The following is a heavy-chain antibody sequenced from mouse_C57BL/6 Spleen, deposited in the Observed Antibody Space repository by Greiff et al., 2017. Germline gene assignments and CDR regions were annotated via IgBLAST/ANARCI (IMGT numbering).Heavy chain of an antibody. CDR3: AGGDGTNAMDY. Sequence: VQVVESGPELVKPGASVKISCKASGYAFSSSWMNWVKQRPGKGLEWIGRIYPGDGDTNYNGKFKGKATLTADKSSSTDYMQLSSLTSEDSAVYFCAGGDGTNAMDYWGQGTSVTVSS. V-gene: IGHV1-82*01. CDR1: GYAFSSSW. D-gene: IGHD4-1*01. J-gene: IGHJ4*01. CDR2: IYPGDGDT.